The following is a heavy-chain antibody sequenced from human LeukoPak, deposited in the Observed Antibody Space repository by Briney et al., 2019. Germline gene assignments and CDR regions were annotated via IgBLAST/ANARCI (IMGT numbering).Heavy chain of an antibody. CDR3: ASTPDRRGYSGYDLGPLDY. V-gene: IGHV1-2*02. D-gene: IGHD5-12*01. CDR1: GYTFTSYG. Sequence: GASVKVSCKASGYTFTSYGISWVRQAPGQGLEWMGWINPNSGGTNYAQKFQGRVTMTRDTSISTAYMELSRLRSDDTAVYYCASTPDRRGYSGYDLGPLDYWGQGTLVTVSS. CDR2: INPNSGGT. J-gene: IGHJ4*02.